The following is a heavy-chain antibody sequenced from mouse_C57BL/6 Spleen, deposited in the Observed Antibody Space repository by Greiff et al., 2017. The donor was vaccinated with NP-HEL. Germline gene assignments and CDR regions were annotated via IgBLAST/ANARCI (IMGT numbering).Heavy chain of an antibody. CDR3: TRSGGATMVTTTWFAY. CDR1: GYTFTDYE. D-gene: IGHD2-2*01. Sequence: QVQLQQSGAELVRPGASVTLSCKASGYTFTDYEMHWVKQTPVHGLEWIGAIDPETGGTAYNQKFKGKAILTADKSSSTAYMELRSLTSEDSAVYYCTRSGGATMVTTTWFAYWGQGTLVTVSA. CDR2: IDPETGGT. V-gene: IGHV1-15*01. J-gene: IGHJ3*01.